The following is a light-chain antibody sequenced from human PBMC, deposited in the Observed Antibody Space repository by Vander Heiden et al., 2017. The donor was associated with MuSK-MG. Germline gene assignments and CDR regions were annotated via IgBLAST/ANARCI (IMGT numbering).Light chain of an antibody. CDR3: QQDSNWPLT. J-gene: IGKJ1*01. Sequence: DTVMTQSPVTLSVSPGERATLSCRASQSVSNNYLAWYQQKPGQAPRLLIYGASTSVTGIPARFSGSGSGTEFTLTISILHSEDLAVYYCQQDSNWPLTFGQGTKVELK. CDR2: GAS. CDR1: QSVSNN. V-gene: IGKV3-15*01.